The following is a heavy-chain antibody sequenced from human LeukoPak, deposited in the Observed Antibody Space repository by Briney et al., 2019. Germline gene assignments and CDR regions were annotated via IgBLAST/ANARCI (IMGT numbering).Heavy chain of an antibody. CDR3: AGSIAVAGTIDY. CDR2: IWYDGSNK. J-gene: IGHJ4*02. V-gene: IGHV3-33*01. CDR1: GFTFSSHG. Sequence: KSGGSPRLSCAASGFTFSSHGMHWVRQAPGKGLEWVAVIWYDGSNKYYADSVKGRFTISRDNSKNTLYLQMNSLRVEDTAVYYCAGSIAVAGTIDYWGQGTLVTVSS. D-gene: IGHD6-19*01.